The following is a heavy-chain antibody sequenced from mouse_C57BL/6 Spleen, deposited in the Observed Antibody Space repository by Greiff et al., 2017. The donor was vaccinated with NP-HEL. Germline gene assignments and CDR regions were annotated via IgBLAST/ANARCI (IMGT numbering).Heavy chain of an antibody. J-gene: IGHJ2*01. D-gene: IGHD1-1*01. CDR3: ARHYGSSPFDY. CDR2: ISSGGSYT. CDR1: GFTFSSYG. Sequence: EVQLVESGGDLVKPGGSLKLSCAASGFTFSSYGMSWVRQTPDKRLEWVATISSGGSYTYYPDSVKGRFTISRDNAKNTLYLQMSSLKSEDTAMYYCARHYGSSPFDYWGQSTTLTVSS. V-gene: IGHV5-6*01.